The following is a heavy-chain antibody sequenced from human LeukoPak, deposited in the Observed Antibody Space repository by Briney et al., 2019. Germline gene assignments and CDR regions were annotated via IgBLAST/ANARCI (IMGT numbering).Heavy chain of an antibody. J-gene: IGHJ3*02. V-gene: IGHV3-74*01. Sequence: GGSLRLSCAAPGFTFSSYWMHWVRQAPGKGLVWVSRINSDGSRTTYADSVKGRFTISRDNAKNTLYLEMNSLRAEDTAVYYCARSGGCSGGSRYVDAFDIWGQGTMVTVSS. CDR3: ARSGGCSGGSRYVDAFDI. D-gene: IGHD2-15*01. CDR1: GFTFSSYW. CDR2: INSDGSRT.